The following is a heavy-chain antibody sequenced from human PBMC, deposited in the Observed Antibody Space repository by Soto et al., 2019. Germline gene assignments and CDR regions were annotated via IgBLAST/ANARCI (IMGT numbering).Heavy chain of an antibody. V-gene: IGHV4-39*01. Sequence: PGKGLEWIGSIYYSGSTYYNPSLKSRVTISVDTSKNQFSLKLSSVTAADTAVYYCAMTNTIFGVVDSYYYMAVWGKGTTVTVSS. D-gene: IGHD3-3*01. CDR2: IYYSGST. CDR3: AMTNTIFGVVDSYYYMAV. J-gene: IGHJ6*03.